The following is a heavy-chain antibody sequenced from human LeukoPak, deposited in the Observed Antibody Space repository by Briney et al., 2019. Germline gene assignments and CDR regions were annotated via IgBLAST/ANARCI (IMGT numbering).Heavy chain of an antibody. CDR3: ARGYSSSWYLNWFDP. CDR2: IYHSGST. J-gene: IGHJ5*02. Sequence: NPSETLSLTCTVSGGSITSYYWSWIRQSAGKGLEWIGTIYHSGSTYYNPSLKSRVTISVDTSKNQFSLKLSSVTAADTAVYYCARGYSSSWYLNWFDPWGQGTLVTVSS. D-gene: IGHD6-13*01. V-gene: IGHV4-59*08. CDR1: GGSITSYY.